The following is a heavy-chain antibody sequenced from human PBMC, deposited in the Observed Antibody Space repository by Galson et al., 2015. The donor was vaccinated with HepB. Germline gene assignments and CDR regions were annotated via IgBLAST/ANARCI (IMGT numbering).Heavy chain of an antibody. Sequence: SLRLSCAASGFIFSSYGMHWVRQAPGKGLEWVAVISYDGSNKYYADSVKGRFTISRDNSKNTLYLQMNSLRAEDTAVYYCGKDLAPHIAVVGTPEDNWGQGALVTVSS. J-gene: IGHJ4*02. CDR3: GKDLAPHIAVVGTPEDN. CDR1: GFIFSSYG. V-gene: IGHV3-30*18. D-gene: IGHD6-19*01. CDR2: ISYDGSNK.